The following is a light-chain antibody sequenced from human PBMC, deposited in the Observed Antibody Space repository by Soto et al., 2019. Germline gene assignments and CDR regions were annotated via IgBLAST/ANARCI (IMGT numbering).Light chain of an antibody. CDR3: QRYENLPIT. V-gene: IGKV1-33*01. CDR1: QDISNL. CDR2: DAS. J-gene: IGKJ5*01. Sequence: DIQMTQSPSSLSASVGDRVTITCQATQDISNLLNWFQQKPGKAPKLLIYDASNLETGVPSRFSGSGSGTDFTFTISSLQAEDIATYYCQRYENLPITFGQGTRLEI.